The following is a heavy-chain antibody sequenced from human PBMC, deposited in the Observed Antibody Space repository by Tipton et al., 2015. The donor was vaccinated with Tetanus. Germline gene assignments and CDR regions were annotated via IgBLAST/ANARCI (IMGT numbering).Heavy chain of an antibody. CDR3: ARLSGMTPVISQVDY. J-gene: IGHJ4*02. D-gene: IGHD2-21*01. CDR2: IHYTGNY. Sequence: TLSLTCTVSGDSISSGSYYWGWIRQTPGKGLEWIGNIHYTGNYYYNPSLKSRATISMDSSRNQFSLKLSFVTASDTAVYYCARLSGMTPVISQVDYWGQGTLVTVSS. V-gene: IGHV4-39*01. CDR1: GDSISSGSYY.